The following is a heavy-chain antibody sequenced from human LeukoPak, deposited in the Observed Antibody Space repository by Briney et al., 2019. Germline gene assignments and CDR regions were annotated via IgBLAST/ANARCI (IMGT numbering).Heavy chain of an antibody. V-gene: IGHV3-23*01. D-gene: IGHD1-26*01. CDR2: INGNGGGS. CDR3: AKDRTVGASYWYFDL. CDR1: GFTFSDHA. J-gene: IGHJ2*01. Sequence: PGGSLRLSCAASGFTFSDHAMSWVRQAPAKGLEWVSSINGNGGGSYYIDSVKGRFTVSRDNSRNTLFLHMNTLRAEDTAIYYCAKDRTVGASYWYFDLWGRGTLVTVSS.